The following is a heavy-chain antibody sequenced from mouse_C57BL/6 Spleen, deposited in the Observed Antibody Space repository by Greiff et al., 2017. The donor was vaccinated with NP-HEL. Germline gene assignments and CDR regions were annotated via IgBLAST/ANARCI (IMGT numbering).Heavy chain of an antibody. CDR2: IHPSGSDT. J-gene: IGHJ2*01. D-gene: IGHD1-1*01. CDR3: AIHYYGSSVDY. CDR1: GYTFTSYW. V-gene: IGHV1-74*01. Sequence: VQLQQPGAELVKPGASVKVSCKASGYTFTSYWMHWVKQRPGQGLEWIGRIHPSGSDTNYNQKFKGKATWTVDKSSSTAYMQLSSLTSEDSAVYYCAIHYYGSSVDYWGQGTTLTVSS.